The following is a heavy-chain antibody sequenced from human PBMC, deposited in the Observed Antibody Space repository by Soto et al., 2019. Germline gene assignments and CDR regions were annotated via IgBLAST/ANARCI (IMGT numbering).Heavy chain of an antibody. D-gene: IGHD3-10*01. CDR2: INHSGST. V-gene: IGHV4-34*01. CDR3: ARVKLLWFGELGGGMAV. Sequence: PSETLSLTCAVYGGRFSCYYWSWIRQPPGMGLEWIGEINHSGSTNYNPSLKSRVTISVDTSKNQFSLKLSSVNAADTAGYYCARVKLLWFGELGGGMAVWGQGTTVTVSS. J-gene: IGHJ6*02. CDR1: GGRFSCYY.